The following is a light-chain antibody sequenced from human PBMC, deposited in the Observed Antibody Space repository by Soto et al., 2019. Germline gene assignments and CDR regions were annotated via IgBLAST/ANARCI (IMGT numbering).Light chain of an antibody. CDR3: QQYGSSPPMT. J-gene: IGKJ1*01. V-gene: IGKV3-20*01. CDR2: GAS. CDR1: QSVSSSY. Sequence: DIVLTQSPGTLSLSTGARATLSCGASQSVSSSYLAWYQQKPGQAPGLLVYGASSRATGIPDRFSGIVSGTDFTLTIPRLEPEDFALYYGQQYGSSPPMTFGQGTKVDIK.